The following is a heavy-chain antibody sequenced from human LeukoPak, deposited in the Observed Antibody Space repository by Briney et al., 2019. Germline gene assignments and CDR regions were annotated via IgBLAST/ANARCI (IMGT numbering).Heavy chain of an antibody. D-gene: IGHD1-7*01. Sequence: ASVKVSCKASGYTFTSYGISWVRQAPGQGLEWMGWISAYNGNTNYAQKLQGRVTMTTDTSTSTAHMELRSLRSDDTAVYYCARRTKGAGTPGSDWFDPWGQGTLVTVSS. CDR3: ARRTKGAGTPGSDWFDP. CDR2: ISAYNGNT. CDR1: GYTFTSYG. J-gene: IGHJ5*02. V-gene: IGHV1-18*01.